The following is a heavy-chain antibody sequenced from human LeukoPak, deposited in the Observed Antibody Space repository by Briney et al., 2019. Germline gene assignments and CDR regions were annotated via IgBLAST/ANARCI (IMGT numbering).Heavy chain of an antibody. CDR1: GYTFTSYG. V-gene: IGHV1-69*06. J-gene: IGHJ4*02. D-gene: IGHD6-6*01. Sequence: SVKVSCKASGYTFTSYGISWVRQASGQGLEWMGGIIPIFGTANYAQKFQGRVTITADKSTSTAYMELSSPRSEDTAVYYCAREEYSSSFDYWGQGTLVTVSS. CDR3: AREEYSSSFDY. CDR2: IIPIFGTA.